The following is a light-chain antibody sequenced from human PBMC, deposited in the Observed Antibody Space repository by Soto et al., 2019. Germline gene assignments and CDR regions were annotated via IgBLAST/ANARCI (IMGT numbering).Light chain of an antibody. V-gene: IGKV3-20*01. J-gene: IGKJ5*01. CDR1: QRLSASD. Sequence: EIVLTQSPGTLSLSPGERATLSCRASQRLSASDIAWYQQKPGQAPRLLIYGTSKRATGIADRFSGSGSGTDFTLTISRLEPEDFAVYYCQQYSPPITFGQGTRLEIK. CDR3: QQYSPPIT. CDR2: GTS.